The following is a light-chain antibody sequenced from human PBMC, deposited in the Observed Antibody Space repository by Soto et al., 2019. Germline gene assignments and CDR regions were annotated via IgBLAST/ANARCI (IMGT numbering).Light chain of an antibody. V-gene: IGKV3-20*01. J-gene: IGKJ1*01. CDR2: GAS. CDR3: QQYSSSPQT. Sequence: EIVWTQSPGTLSLSPGERATLSCRASQSVSSSYLAWYQQKPGQAPRLLIYGASSRATGIPDRFSGSGSGTDFTITISRMEAEDFAVYYCQQYSSSPQTFGQGTKVEIK. CDR1: QSVSSSY.